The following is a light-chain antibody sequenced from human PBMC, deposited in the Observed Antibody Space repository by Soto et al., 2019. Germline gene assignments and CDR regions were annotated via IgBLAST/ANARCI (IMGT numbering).Light chain of an antibody. CDR2: WAS. Sequence: DIVMTQSPDSLAVSLGERATINCKSSQSVLYSSNNKNYLAWYQQKPGQPPKLLIYWASTRGSGVPDRFSGSGSGTDFTLTISSLQAEDVAVYYCQQHYITPFAFGPGTKVDIK. J-gene: IGKJ3*01. CDR1: QSVLYSSNNKNY. V-gene: IGKV4-1*01. CDR3: QQHYITPFA.